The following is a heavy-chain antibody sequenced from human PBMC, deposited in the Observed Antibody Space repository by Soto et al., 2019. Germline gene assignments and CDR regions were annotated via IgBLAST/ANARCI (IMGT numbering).Heavy chain of an antibody. CDR1: GFPFRRNN. V-gene: IGHV3-21*04. CDR2: ISSSGDYL. Sequence: GGSLRLSCAASGFPFRRNNMNWVRQAPGKGLEWVASISSSGDYLYYADSVKGRFTISRDNSKNTLYLQMSSLRAEDTSVYYCAKGRYSSSWLQNYYYYYGMDVWGQGTTVTVSS. D-gene: IGHD6-13*01. J-gene: IGHJ6*02. CDR3: AKGRYSSSWLQNYYYYYGMDV.